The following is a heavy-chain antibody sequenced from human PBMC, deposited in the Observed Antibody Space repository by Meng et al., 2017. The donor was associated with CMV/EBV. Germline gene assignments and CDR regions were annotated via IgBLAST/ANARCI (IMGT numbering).Heavy chain of an antibody. CDR3: ARAAGSSWYRDYYYGMDV. CDR1: GGSISSYY. V-gene: IGHV4-59*01. Sequence: SETLSLTCTVSGGSISSYYWSWIRQPPGKGLEWIGYIYYSGSTNYNPSLKSRVTISVDTSKNQFSLKLSSVTAADTAVYYCARAAGSSWYRDYYYGMDVWGQGTTVTVSS. D-gene: IGHD6-13*01. J-gene: IGHJ6*02. CDR2: IYYSGST.